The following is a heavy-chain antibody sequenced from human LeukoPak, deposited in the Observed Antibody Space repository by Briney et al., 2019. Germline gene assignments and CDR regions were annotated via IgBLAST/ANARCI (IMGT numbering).Heavy chain of an antibody. CDR3: ARGVVVVVPAATYFDY. J-gene: IGHJ4*02. V-gene: IGHV3-33*01. Sequence: GGSLRLSCAASGFTFSSYGMHWVRQAPGKGLEWVAVICYDGSNKYYADSVKGRFTISRDNSKNTLYLQMNSLRAEDTAVYYCARGVVVVVPAATYFDYWGQGTLVTVSS. CDR1: GFTFSSYG. D-gene: IGHD2-2*01. CDR2: ICYDGSNK.